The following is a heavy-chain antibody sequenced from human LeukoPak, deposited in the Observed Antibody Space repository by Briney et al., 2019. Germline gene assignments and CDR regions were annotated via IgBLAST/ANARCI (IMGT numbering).Heavy chain of an antibody. CDR2: IRSKANSYAT. D-gene: IGHD5-12*01. CDR3: TSHTRSIVATTRTDY. J-gene: IGHJ4*02. CDR1: GFTFSGSA. Sequence: HPGGSLELSCAASGFTFSGSAMHWVRQASGKGLEWVGRIRSKANSYATAYAASVKGRFTISRDDSKNTAYLQMNSLKTEDTAVYYCTSHTRSIVATTRTDYWGQGTLVTVSS. V-gene: IGHV3-73*01.